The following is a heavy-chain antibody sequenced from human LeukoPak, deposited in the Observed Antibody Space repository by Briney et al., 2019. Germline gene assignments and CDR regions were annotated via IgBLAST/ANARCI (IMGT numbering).Heavy chain of an antibody. CDR3: ARERSVVVAEAYGMDV. V-gene: IGHV1-2*02. J-gene: IGHJ6*02. CDR2: INANSGGT. CDR1: GYXFNGYY. Sequence: SVKVSCKASGYXFNGYYMHLLRQAPGQGLEWMGGINANSGGTNYAQKFQGRVTITRDRSISTADMELSRLRSDDTAVYYCARERSVVVAEAYGMDVWGQGTTVTVSS. D-gene: IGHD2-15*01.